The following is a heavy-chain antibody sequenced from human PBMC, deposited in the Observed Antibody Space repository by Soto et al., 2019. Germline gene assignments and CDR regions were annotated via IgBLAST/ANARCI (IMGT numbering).Heavy chain of an antibody. CDR1: GFTFSTYN. CDR2: ISSYTSYI. V-gene: IGHV3-21*01. CDR3: ARMRGSYDFDY. Sequence: EVQLVESGGGLVKPGGSLRLSCAASGFTFSTYNMNWVRQAPGKGLEWVSSISSYTSYIDYADSVKGRFTISRDNAKNSLYLQMNILRAEDTAVYYCARMRGSYDFDYWGQGTLVTVSS. J-gene: IGHJ4*02. D-gene: IGHD1-26*01.